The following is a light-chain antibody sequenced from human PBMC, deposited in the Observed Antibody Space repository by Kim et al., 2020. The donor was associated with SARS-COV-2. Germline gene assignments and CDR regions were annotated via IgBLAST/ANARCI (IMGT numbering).Light chain of an antibody. J-gene: IGKJ1*01. V-gene: IGKV3-11*01. CDR2: DTA. CDR1: CRVAGY. Sequence: LGSGDKASGSGRGRCRVAGYLAWCQQRTGQAPRLSCFDTAERTTCIPARVSGRGYGTDFTRTISSQEPEDWAVYDCHQRYKWPPTFGQGTKVDIK. CDR3: HQRYKWPPT.